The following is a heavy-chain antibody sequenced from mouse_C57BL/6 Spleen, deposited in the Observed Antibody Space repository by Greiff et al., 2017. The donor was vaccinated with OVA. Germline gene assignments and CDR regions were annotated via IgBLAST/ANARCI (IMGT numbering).Heavy chain of an antibody. CDR1: GYSITSGYY. J-gene: IGHJ4*01. CDR2: ISYDGSN. V-gene: IGHV3-6*01. CDR3: AREEYYYGSSPYAMDY. D-gene: IGHD1-1*01. Sequence: EVKLEESGPGLVKPSQSLSLTCSVTGYSITSGYYWNWIRQFPGNKLEWMGYISYDGSNNYNPSLKNRISITRDTSKNQFFLKLNSVTTEDTATYYCAREEYYYGSSPYAMDYWGQGTSVTVSS.